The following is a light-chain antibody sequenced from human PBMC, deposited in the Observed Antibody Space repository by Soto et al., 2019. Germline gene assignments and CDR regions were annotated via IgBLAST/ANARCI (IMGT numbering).Light chain of an antibody. CDR1: QSVSAN. J-gene: IGKJ1*01. Sequence: DIQMTQSPSSLSASIGDTVTISCRASQSVSANLNWYQQKPGKAPQLLMYRISSLQSGVPSRFSGSGSGADFTLTISSLQPEDSATYYCQQTHSVPRTFGQGTKVEIK. CDR3: QQTHSVPRT. CDR2: RIS. V-gene: IGKV1-39*01.